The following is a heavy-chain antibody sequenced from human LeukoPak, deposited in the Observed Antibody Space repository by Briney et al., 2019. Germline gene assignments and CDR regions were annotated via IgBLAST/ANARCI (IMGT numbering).Heavy chain of an antibody. J-gene: IGHJ4*02. V-gene: IGHV4-38-2*01. CDR1: GYSISSGYY. CDR2: IYHSGST. D-gene: IGHD5-18*01. CDR3: ARVKLSHGYSYGYNPYYFDY. Sequence: SETLSLTCAVSGYSISSGYYWGWIRQPPGKGLEWIGSIYHSGSTYYNPSLKSRVTISVDTSKNQFSLKLSSVTAADTAVYYCARVKLSHGYSYGYNPYYFDYWGQGTLVTVSS.